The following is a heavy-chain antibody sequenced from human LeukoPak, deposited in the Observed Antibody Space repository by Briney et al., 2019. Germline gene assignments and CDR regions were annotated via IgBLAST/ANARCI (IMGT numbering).Heavy chain of an antibody. CDR1: GFTFSSYA. CDR3: ANGIFGVAEPFDY. CDR2: ISYDGSNK. J-gene: IGHJ4*02. V-gene: IGHV3-30-3*01. D-gene: IGHD3-3*01. Sequence: PGGSLRLSCAASGFTFSSYAMHWVRQAPGKGLEWVAVISYDGSNKYYADSVKGRYTISRDNSKNTLYLQMNSLRAEDTAVYYCANGIFGVAEPFDYWGQGTLVTVSS.